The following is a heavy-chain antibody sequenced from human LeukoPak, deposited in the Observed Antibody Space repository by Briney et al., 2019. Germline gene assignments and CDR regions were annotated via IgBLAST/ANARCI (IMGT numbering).Heavy chain of an antibody. Sequence: GGSLRLPCSGSGFTFEDYGMHWVRQAPGKVLEWVASISWNSGHLGYGDSVEGRFTVSRDNAKTSLSLEMNSLRVEDTAFYFCAKDIVKGSASGTFDHWGQGTLVTVSS. CDR3: AKDIVKGSASGTFDH. D-gene: IGHD3-10*01. V-gene: IGHV3-9*01. CDR1: GFTFEDYG. J-gene: IGHJ4*02. CDR2: ISWNSGHL.